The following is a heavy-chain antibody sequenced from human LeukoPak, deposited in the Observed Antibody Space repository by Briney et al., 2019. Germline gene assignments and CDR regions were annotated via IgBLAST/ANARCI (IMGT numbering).Heavy chain of an antibody. V-gene: IGHV3-23*01. D-gene: IGHD1-26*01. Sequence: PGGSLRLSCAASGFTFSSYSMNWARQAPGKGLEWVSAISDRRGDTYYADSVKGRFTISRDNSKNTLYLQMNSLRAEDTAVYYCAKGYRGNYDYWGQGTLVTVSS. CDR3: AKGYRGNYDY. J-gene: IGHJ4*02. CDR2: ISDRRGDT. CDR1: GFTFSSYS.